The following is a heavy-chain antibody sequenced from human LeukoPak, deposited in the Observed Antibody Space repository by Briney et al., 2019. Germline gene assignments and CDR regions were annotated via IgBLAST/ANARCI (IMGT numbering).Heavy chain of an antibody. CDR1: GGSISSGGYY. CDR2: INHSGST. J-gene: IGHJ4*02. CDR3: ARVLIGGRIKP. D-gene: IGHD3-16*01. V-gene: IGHV4-39*07. Sequence: SETLSLTCTVSGGSISSGGYYWSWIRQPPGKGLEWIGEINHSGSTNYNPSLKSRVTISVDTSKNQFSLKLSSVTAADTAVYYCARVLIGGRIKPWGQGTLVTVSS.